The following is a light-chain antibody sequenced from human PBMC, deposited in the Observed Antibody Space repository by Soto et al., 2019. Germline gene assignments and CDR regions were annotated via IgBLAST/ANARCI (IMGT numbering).Light chain of an antibody. Sequence: QSVLTQPRSVSGSPGQSVTTSYTGTNSDVGAYNYVSWYQQHPGKAPKLMLYDVSRRPSGVPDRFSGSKSGNTASLTISGLQAEDEADYYCCSYAGSYTWVFGGGTKLTVL. CDR2: DVS. V-gene: IGLV2-11*01. J-gene: IGLJ3*02. CDR3: CSYAGSYTWV. CDR1: NSDVGAYNY.